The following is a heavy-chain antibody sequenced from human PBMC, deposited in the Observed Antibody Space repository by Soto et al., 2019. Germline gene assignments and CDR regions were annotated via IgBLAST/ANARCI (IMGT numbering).Heavy chain of an antibody. V-gene: IGHV3-30-3*01. CDR3: ASLRVGATKGFDY. D-gene: IGHD1-26*01. CDR2: ISYDGSNK. Sequence: GESLKISCAASGFTFSSYAMHWVRQAPGKGLEWVAVISYDGSNKYYADSVKGRFTISRDNSKNTLYLQMNSLRAEDTAVYYCASLRVGATKGFDYWGQGTLVTVSS. CDR1: GFTFSSYA. J-gene: IGHJ4*02.